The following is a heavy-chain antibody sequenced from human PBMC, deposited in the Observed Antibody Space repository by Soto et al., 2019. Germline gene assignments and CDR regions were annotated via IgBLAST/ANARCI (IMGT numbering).Heavy chain of an antibody. CDR3: ARVRYYDILTGYVWFDP. Sequence: SETLSLTCTASGGSISSGGYYWSWIRQHPGKGLEWIGYIYYSGSTYYNPSLKSRVTISVDTSKNRFSLKLSSVTAADTAVYYCARVRYYDILTGYVWFDPWGQGTLVTVSS. CDR1: GGSISSGGYY. V-gene: IGHV4-31*03. CDR2: IYYSGST. J-gene: IGHJ5*02. D-gene: IGHD3-9*01.